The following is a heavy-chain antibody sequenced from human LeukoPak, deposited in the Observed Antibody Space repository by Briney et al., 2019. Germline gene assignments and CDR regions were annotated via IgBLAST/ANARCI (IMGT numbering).Heavy chain of an antibody. CDR2: IHYTGNT. J-gene: IGHJ4*02. Sequence: SETLSLTRSVSGGSVISDLHHWGWIRQPPGKGLEWIGSIHYTGNTYYSPSLKSRLTISVDTSKNQFSLKLSSVTAADTALYYCARLRTRTPGDYWGQGTLVTVSS. CDR3: ARLRTRTPGDY. CDR1: GGSVISDLHH. V-gene: IGHV4-39*01. D-gene: IGHD1-1*01.